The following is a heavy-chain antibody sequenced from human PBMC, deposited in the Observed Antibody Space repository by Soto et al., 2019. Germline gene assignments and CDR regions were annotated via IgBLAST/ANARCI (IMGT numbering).Heavy chain of an antibody. Sequence: QVQLVESGGGVVQPGRSLRLSCAASGFTFSRYGMHRVRQAPGKGLEWVAVTSYDGSNKQYANSVKGRFTISRDNSKNTLHLQMNSLRAEDTAVYYCAKDRSSSWTFDYWGQGTLVTVSS. CDR2: TSYDGSNK. CDR3: AKDRSSSWTFDY. J-gene: IGHJ4*02. D-gene: IGHD6-13*01. V-gene: IGHV3-30*18. CDR1: GFTFSRYG.